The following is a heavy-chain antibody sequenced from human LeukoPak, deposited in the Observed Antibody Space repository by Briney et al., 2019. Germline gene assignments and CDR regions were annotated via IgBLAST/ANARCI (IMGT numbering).Heavy chain of an antibody. J-gene: IGHJ4*02. CDR1: GGSISSGDYY. CDR3: ARAPIGTGGVWHFDY. D-gene: IGHD2-8*02. Sequence: PSETLSLTCTVSGGSISSGDYYWSWIRQPPGKGQEWIGYIYYSGSTYYNPSLKSRVTISVDTSKNQFSLKLSSVTAADTAVYYCARAPIGTGGVWHFDYWGQGTLVTVSS. CDR2: IYYSGST. V-gene: IGHV4-30-4*08.